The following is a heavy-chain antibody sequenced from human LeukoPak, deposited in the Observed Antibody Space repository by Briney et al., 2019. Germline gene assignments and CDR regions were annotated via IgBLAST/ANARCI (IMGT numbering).Heavy chain of an antibody. CDR2: IHHSGST. V-gene: IGHV4-38-2*02. Sequence: PSETLSLTCSVSGYSISSGYYWGWIRQPQGKGLESIGSIHHSGSTYYNPSLKSRVTISVDTSKNHFSMQLSSVTAADTAIYYCARVSPQWELDAFDIWGQGTMVTVSS. CDR1: GYSISSGYY. J-gene: IGHJ3*02. D-gene: IGHD1-26*01. CDR3: ARVSPQWELDAFDI.